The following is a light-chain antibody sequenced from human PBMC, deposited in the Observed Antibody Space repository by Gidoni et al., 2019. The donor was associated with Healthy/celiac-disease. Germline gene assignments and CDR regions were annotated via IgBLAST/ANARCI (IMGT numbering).Light chain of an antibody. CDR1: SSDVGGYNY. Sequence: QSALTPPASVSGSPGQSITISCTGTSSDVGGYNYVSWYQQHPGKAPKLMIYEVSNRPSGVSNRFSGSKSGNTASLTISGLQAEDDADYYCSSYTSSSTQVFGTGTKVTVL. CDR2: EVS. V-gene: IGLV2-14*01. CDR3: SSYTSSSTQV. J-gene: IGLJ1*01.